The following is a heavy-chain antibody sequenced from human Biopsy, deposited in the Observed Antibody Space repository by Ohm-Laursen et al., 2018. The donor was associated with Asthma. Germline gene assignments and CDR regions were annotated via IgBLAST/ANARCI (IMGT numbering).Heavy chain of an antibody. D-gene: IGHD3-22*01. Sequence: SLRLSCTATGFVFSQCGIHWVRQGPGKGLEWVTLVSSDGHNKYYEDSVKGRFTISRDNSRNRLYLQINRLTVEDSAVYFCARQSGQDYGDSSGFDIWGQGTKVAVSS. CDR1: GFVFSQCG. J-gene: IGHJ3*02. V-gene: IGHV3-30*03. CDR3: ARQSGQDYGDSSGFDI. CDR2: VSSDGHNK.